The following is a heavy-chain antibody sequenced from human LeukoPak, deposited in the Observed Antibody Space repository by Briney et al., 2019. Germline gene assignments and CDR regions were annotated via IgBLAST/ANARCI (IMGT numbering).Heavy chain of an antibody. CDR2: INPSGGST. J-gene: IGHJ4*02. D-gene: IGHD3-22*01. CDR3: ARGGLYYYHSSGYLGSFDY. CDR1: GYTFTSYY. V-gene: IGHV1-46*03. Sequence: GASVKVSCKASGYTFTSYYMHWVRQAPGQGLEWMGIINPSGGSTSYAQKFQGRVTMTRDTSTSTVYMELSSLRSEDTAVYYCARGGLYYYHSSGYLGSFDYWGQGTLVTVSS.